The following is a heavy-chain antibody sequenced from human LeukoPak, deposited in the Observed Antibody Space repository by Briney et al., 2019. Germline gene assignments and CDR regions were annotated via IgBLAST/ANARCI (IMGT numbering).Heavy chain of an antibody. CDR2: INHSGST. V-gene: IGHV4-34*01. CDR1: GGSFSGYY. D-gene: IGHD6-19*01. Sequence: SETLSLTCAVYGGSFSGYYWSWIRQPPGKGLEWVGEINHSGSTNYNPSLKRRVTISVDTYKNQFSLKLSSVTAADTAVYYCATGQGLVLVHYFDYWGQGTLVTVSS. J-gene: IGHJ4*02. CDR3: ATGQGLVLVHYFDY.